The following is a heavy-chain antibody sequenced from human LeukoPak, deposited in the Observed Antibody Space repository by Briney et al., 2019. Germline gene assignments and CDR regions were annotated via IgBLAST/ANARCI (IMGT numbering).Heavy chain of an antibody. Sequence: SETLSLTCTVSGGSISSSSYYWGWIRQPPGKGLEWIGSIYYSGSTYYNPSLKSRVTISVDTSKNQFSLKLSSVTAADTAVYYCARDFGQYYGSGSYSSEYFDLWGRGTLVTVSS. CDR3: ARDFGQYYGSGSYSSEYFDL. J-gene: IGHJ2*01. V-gene: IGHV4-39*07. CDR1: GGSISSSSYY. CDR2: IYYSGST. D-gene: IGHD3-10*01.